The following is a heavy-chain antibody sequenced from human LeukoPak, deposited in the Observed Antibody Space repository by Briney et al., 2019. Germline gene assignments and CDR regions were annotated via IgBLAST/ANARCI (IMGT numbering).Heavy chain of an antibody. V-gene: IGHV1-8*01. D-gene: IGHD3-10*01. J-gene: IGHJ5*02. CDR2: MNPNSGNT. CDR3: ARRPPRYYSVNWFDP. CDR1: GYTFTSYD. Sequence: ASVKVSCKASGYTFTSYDINWLRQATGQGLEWMGWMNPNSGNTGYAQKFQGRVTMTRNTSISTAYMGLSSLRSEDTAVYYCARRPPRYYSVNWFDPWGQGTLVTVSS.